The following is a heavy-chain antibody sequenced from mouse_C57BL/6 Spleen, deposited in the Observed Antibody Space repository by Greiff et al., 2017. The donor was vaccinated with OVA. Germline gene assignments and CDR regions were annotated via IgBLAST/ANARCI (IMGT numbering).Heavy chain of an antibody. V-gene: IGHV1-52*01. Sequence: QVQLQQSGAELVRPGSSVKLSCKASGYTFTSYWMHWVKQRPIQGLEWIGNIDPSDSETHYNQKFKDKATLTVDKSSSTAYMQLSSLTSEDSAVYYCARRGYSNYGMDYWGQGTSVTVSS. J-gene: IGHJ4*01. CDR3: ARRGYSNYGMDY. CDR2: IDPSDSET. CDR1: GYTFTSYW. D-gene: IGHD2-5*01.